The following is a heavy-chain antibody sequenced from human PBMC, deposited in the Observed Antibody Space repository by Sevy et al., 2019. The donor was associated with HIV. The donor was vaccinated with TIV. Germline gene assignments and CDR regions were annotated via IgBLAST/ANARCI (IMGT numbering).Heavy chain of an antibody. CDR2: ISRSSSTI. V-gene: IGHV3-48*02. D-gene: IGHD3-22*01. CDR1: GFTFSSYS. CDR3: ARERKMYDSSGYYFHFDY. J-gene: IGHJ4*02. Sequence: GGSLRLSCAASGFTFSSYSMNWVRKAPGKGLEWVSYISRSSSTIYYADSVKGRFTISRDNAKNSLYLQMNSLRDEDTAVYYCARERKMYDSSGYYFHFDYWGQGTLVTVSS.